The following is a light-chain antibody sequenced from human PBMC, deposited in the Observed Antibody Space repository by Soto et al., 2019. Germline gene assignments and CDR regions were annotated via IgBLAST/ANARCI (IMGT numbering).Light chain of an antibody. CDR1: QTITSY. J-gene: IGKJ1*01. CDR2: AAS. V-gene: IGKV1-39*01. Sequence: DIQMTQSPSSLSASVGDRVTITCRASQTITSYLNWYQQKPGKAPKSLIPAASSLQSGVPSRFSGTGSGTDFTLTISSLQPEDFATYYCQQTYSIPWTFGQGTKVEIK. CDR3: QQTYSIPWT.